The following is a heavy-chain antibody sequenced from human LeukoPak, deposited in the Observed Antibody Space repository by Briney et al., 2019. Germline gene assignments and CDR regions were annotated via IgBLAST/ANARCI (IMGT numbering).Heavy chain of an antibody. J-gene: IGHJ6*03. CDR1: GGSISGYY. V-gene: IGHV4-4*07. Sequence: PSETLSLTCTVSGGSISGYYWSWLRQPAGKGLEWNGRIYSSGSPNYNPSLKSRVTMSVDTSKNQFSLKLSSVTAADTAVYHCARELVRYYYYMDVWGKGTTVTVSS. CDR3: ARELVRYYYYMDV. CDR2: IYSSGSP.